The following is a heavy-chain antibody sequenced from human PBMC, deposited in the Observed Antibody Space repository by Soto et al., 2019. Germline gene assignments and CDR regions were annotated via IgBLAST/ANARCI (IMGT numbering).Heavy chain of an antibody. CDR2: IYYSGST. V-gene: IGHV4-31*03. J-gene: IGHJ5*02. CDR1: GGSISSGGYY. D-gene: IGHD4-4*01. Sequence: QVQLQESGPGLVKPSQTLSLTCTVSGGSISSGGYYWSWIRQHPGKGLEWIGYIYYSGSTYYNPSLKSRVTISVDTSKNQFSLKLSSVTAADTAVYYCARVQVTTAHPTEGYNWFDPWGQGTLVTVSS. CDR3: ARVQVTTAHPTEGYNWFDP.